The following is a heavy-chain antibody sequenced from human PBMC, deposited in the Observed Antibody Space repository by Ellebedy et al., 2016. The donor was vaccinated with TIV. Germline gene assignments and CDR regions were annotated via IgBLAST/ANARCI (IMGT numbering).Heavy chain of an antibody. Sequence: GSLRLSCNVPGSSISSYYWSRILQPPGKGLAWIGYMSYSGSTNYNPSLKSRVTISVDTSKSQFSLKLTSVTAADTAVYYCARRASGRSDLGRGLYFENWGQGTLVTVSS. CDR3: ARRASGRSDLGRGLYFEN. CDR2: MSYSGST. V-gene: IGHV4-59*08. J-gene: IGHJ4*02. D-gene: IGHD1-26*01. CDR1: GSSISSYY.